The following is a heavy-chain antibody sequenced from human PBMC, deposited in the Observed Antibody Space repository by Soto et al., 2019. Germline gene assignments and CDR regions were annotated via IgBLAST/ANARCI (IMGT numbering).Heavy chain of an antibody. D-gene: IGHD3-10*01. J-gene: IGHJ4*02. V-gene: IGHV3-23*01. Sequence: GGSLRLSCAASGFTFSSYSMSWVRQAPGKGLEWVSGFRTGGDDGTTYYADSVKGRFTISRDNSKNTLFLQMDSLRVEDTAIYYCAKKVNSGPGSQYFDYWGQGTLVTVSS. CDR2: FRTGGDDGTT. CDR1: GFTFSSYS. CDR3: AKKVNSGPGSQYFDY.